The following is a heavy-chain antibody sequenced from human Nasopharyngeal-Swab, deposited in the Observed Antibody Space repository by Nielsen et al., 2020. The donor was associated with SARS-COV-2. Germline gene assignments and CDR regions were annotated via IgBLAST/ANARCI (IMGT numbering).Heavy chain of an antibody. J-gene: IGHJ4*02. CDR2: IYPGDSDT. D-gene: IGHD2-2*01. CDR3: ARKNCSSTSCPKYYFDY. V-gene: IGHV5-51*01. Sequence: VRQMPGKGLEWMGIIYPGDSDTRYSPSFQGQVTISADKSISTAYLRWSSLKASDTAMYYCARKNCSSTSCPKYYFDYWGQGTLVTVSS.